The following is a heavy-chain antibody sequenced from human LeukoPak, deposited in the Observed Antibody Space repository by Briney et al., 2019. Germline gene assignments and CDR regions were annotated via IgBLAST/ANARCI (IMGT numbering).Heavy chain of an antibody. J-gene: IGHJ4*02. V-gene: IGHV1-69*05. D-gene: IGHD6-13*01. CDR1: GGTFSSYA. Sequence: SVKVSCKASGGTFSSYAISWVRQAPGQGLEWMGGIIPIFGTANYAQKLQGRVTMTTDTSTSTAYMELRSLRSDDTAVYYCARNLVTYSSSWLDYWGQGTLVTVSS. CDR2: IIPIFGTA. CDR3: ARNLVTYSSSWLDY.